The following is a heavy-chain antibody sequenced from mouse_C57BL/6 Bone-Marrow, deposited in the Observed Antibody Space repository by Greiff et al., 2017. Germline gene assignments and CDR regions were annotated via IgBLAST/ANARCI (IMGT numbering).Heavy chain of an antibody. V-gene: IGHV5-6*02. Sequence: DVKLVESGGDLVKPGGSLKLSCAASGFTFSSYGMSWVRQTPDKRLEWVATISSGGSYTYYPDSVKGRFTISRDNAKNTLYLQMSSLKSEDTAMYYCARHTVDYWGQGTTLTVSS. J-gene: IGHJ2*01. D-gene: IGHD5-1-1*01. CDR1: GFTFSSYG. CDR2: ISSGGSYT. CDR3: ARHTVDY.